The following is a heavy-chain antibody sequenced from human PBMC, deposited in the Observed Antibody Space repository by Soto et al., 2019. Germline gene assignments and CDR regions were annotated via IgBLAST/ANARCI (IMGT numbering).Heavy chain of an antibody. J-gene: IGHJ6*03. CDR3: ARSDAYYYYYMDV. Sequence: EVQLVESGGGLVQPGGFLRLSCAASGFTVSSNYMSWVRQAPGKGLEWVSVIYSGGSTYYADSVKGRFTISRDNSKNTLYLQMNSPRAEDTAVYYCARSDAYYYYYMDVWGKGTTVTVSS. V-gene: IGHV3-66*01. CDR2: IYSGGST. CDR1: GFTVSSNY.